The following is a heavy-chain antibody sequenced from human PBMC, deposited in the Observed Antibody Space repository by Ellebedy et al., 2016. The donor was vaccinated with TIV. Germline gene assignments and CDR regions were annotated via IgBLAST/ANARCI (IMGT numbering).Heavy chain of an antibody. V-gene: IGHV3-15*07. CDR1: GLTFSEAW. CDR3: NTNPGVWGDF. CDR2: IKSRANGWTA. Sequence: PGGSLRLSCAASGLTFSEAWMNWVRKAPGKGLEWVGHIKSRANGWTADYAAPVQGRFTISRDDSKDTLYMQMNSLKTEDTGVYYCNTNPGVWGDFWGQGTQVTVSS. J-gene: IGHJ4*02. D-gene: IGHD2-8*01.